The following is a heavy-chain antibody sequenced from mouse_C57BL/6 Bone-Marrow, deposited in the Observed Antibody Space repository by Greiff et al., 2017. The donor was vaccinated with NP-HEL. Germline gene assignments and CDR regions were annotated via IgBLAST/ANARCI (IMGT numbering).Heavy chain of an antibody. Sequence: EVQLQQSGPGLVKPSQSLTLTCSVTGYSITSGYYWNWIRQFPGNKLEWMGYISYDGSNNYNPSLKNRISITRDTSKNQFFLKLNSVTTEDTATYYCAYSSGPFAYWGQGTLVTVSA. J-gene: IGHJ3*01. CDR1: GYSITSGYY. CDR2: ISYDGSN. V-gene: IGHV3-6*01. D-gene: IGHD3-2*02. CDR3: AYSSGPFAY.